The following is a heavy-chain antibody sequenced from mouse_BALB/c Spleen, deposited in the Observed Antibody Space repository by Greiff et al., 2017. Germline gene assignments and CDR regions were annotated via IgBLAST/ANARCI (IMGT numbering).Heavy chain of an antibody. CDR1: GYTFTSYW. D-gene: IGHD2-14*01. CDR3: ARHYRNYAMDY. CDR2: IDPSDSET. V-gene: IGHV1-69*02. Sequence: QVQLQQPGAELVKPGAPVKLSCKASGYTFTSYWMNWVKQRPGRGLEWIGRIDPSDSETHYNQKFKDKATLTVDKSSSTAYIQLSSLTSEDSAVYDGARHYRNYAMDYGGQGTSVTVPS. J-gene: IGHJ4*01.